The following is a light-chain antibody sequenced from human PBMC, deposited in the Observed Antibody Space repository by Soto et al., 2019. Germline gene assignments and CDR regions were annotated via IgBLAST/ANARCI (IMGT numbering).Light chain of an antibody. CDR1: QSIDSY. CDR3: QQSYNTPRT. V-gene: IGKV1-39*01. J-gene: IGKJ1*01. Sequence: DIQMTQSPFSLSASVGDRVTITCRASQSIDSYLNWYQQRPGKAPELLIYTASNLQSGVTSRFSGSGSGTDFIFTISSLQPEDSATYFCQQSYNTPRTFGQGTKVEI. CDR2: TAS.